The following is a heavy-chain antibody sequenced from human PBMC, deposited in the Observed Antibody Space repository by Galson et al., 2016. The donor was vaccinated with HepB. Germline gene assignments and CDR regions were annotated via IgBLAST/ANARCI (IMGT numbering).Heavy chain of an antibody. CDR3: VRGTLGYLDH. Sequence: SLRLSCAASGFILTNNYMNRVRQAPGKGLEWVSVIYSGGSTYYADSVKGRFTMSRDESKKMLYLQMNSLRAEDTALYYCVRGTLGYLDHWGQGTPVTVSS. J-gene: IGHJ4*02. CDR2: IYSGGST. V-gene: IGHV3-53*01. CDR1: GFILTNNY. D-gene: IGHD6-13*01.